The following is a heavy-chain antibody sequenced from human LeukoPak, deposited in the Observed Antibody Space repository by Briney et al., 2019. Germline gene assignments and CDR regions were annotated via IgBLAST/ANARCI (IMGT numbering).Heavy chain of an antibody. D-gene: IGHD6-13*01. Sequence: SETLSLTCTVSGGSISSGDYYWSWIRQPPGKGLEWIGYIYYSGSTYYNPSLKSRVTISVDTSKNQFSLKLSSVTAADTAVYYCARHGGSSWNWYFDLWGRGTLVTVSS. J-gene: IGHJ2*01. CDR3: ARHGGSSWNWYFDL. V-gene: IGHV4-30-4*01. CDR2: IYYSGST. CDR1: GGSISSGDYY.